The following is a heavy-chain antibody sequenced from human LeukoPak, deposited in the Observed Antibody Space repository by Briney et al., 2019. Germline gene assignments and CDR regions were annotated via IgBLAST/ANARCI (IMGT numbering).Heavy chain of an antibody. D-gene: IGHD3-10*01. CDR3: AKDSGSYLNDAFDI. CDR2: ISGDGGST. CDR1: GFTFDDYA. Sequence: GGSLRLSCAASGFTFDDYAMHWVRQAPGKGLEWVSLISGDGGSTYYADSVKGRFTISRDSSKNSLYLQMNSLRTEDTALYYCAKDSGSYLNDAFDIWGQGTMVTVSS. V-gene: IGHV3-43*02. J-gene: IGHJ3*02.